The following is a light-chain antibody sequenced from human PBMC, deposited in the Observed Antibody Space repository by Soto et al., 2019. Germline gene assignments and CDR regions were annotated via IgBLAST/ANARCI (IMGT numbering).Light chain of an antibody. Sequence: QSALTQPASVSGSPGQSITISCTGTSSDIGGQKSVSWFQHRPGEAPRLMIYYVTNRPSGVSNRFSGSKSGNTASLTISGLQAEDEADYYCGSFTSSSTWVFGGGTKLTVL. J-gene: IGLJ3*02. CDR1: SSDIGGQKS. V-gene: IGLV2-14*03. CDR2: YVT. CDR3: GSFTSSSTWV.